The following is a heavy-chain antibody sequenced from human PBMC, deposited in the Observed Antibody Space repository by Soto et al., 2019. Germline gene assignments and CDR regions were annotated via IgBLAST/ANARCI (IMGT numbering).Heavy chain of an antibody. Sequence: EVQLLESGGGLVQPGGSLRLSCAASGFTFSNYAMTWVRQAPGKGLEWVSFISSSGVDTYYADSVKGRFTISRDNSKNTLYLQMNSLRAEDTAVYYCAKETHDYGDYLDYWGQGTLVTVSS. D-gene: IGHD4-17*01. CDR3: AKETHDYGDYLDY. V-gene: IGHV3-23*01. CDR2: ISSSGVDT. CDR1: GFTFSNYA. J-gene: IGHJ4*02.